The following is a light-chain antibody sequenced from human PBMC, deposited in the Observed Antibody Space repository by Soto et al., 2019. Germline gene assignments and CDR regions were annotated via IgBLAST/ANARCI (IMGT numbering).Light chain of an antibody. CDR2: LGS. CDR1: QILLHSNGYNY. J-gene: IGKJ1*01. CDR3: MQALQTSWT. Sequence: DIVMTLSPLSLPVTPGEPASISCKSSQILLHSNGYNYLDWFLQKPGQSPQLLIFLGSNRASGVPDRFSGSGSGTDFTLKISRVEAEDVGVYYCMQALQTSWTFGQGTKVEI. V-gene: IGKV2-28*01.